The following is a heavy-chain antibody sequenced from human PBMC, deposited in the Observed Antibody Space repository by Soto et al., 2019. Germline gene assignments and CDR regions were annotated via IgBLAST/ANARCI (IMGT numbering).Heavy chain of an antibody. CDR1: GGSISSGAYY. V-gene: IGHV4-31*03. J-gene: IGHJ5*02. Sequence: SETLSLTCTVSGGSISSGAYYWSWIRQHPGRGLEWIGYIYYSGSTYYNPSLKSRVTISVDTSKSQFSLKLSSVTAADTAVYYCERVRSGVGYNWFDPWGQGTLVTVSS. CDR3: ERVRSGVGYNWFDP. CDR2: IYYSGST. D-gene: IGHD3-16*01.